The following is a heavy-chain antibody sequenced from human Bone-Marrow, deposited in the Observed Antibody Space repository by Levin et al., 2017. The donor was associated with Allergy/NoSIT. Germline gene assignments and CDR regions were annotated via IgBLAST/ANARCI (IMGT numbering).Heavy chain of an antibody. V-gene: IGHV3-53*01. CDR1: GFTVSSNY. D-gene: IGHD7-27*01. Sequence: PGGSLRLSCATSGFTVSSNYMNWVRQAPGKGLEWVSVIYSGGSTYYADSVKGRFTISRDISKNTLYLQMNSLRVEDTAVYFWARWAKLGAGGVDYWGQGTLVTVSS. J-gene: IGHJ4*02. CDR3: ARWAKLGAGGVDY. CDR2: IYSGGST.